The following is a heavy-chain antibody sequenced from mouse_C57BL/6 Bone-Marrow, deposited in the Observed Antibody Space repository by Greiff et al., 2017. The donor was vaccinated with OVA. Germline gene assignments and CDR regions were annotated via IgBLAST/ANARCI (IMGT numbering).Heavy chain of an antibody. J-gene: IGHJ3*01. CDR1: GSPSSSIA. Sequence: EVQGVGLGGGLLKPGGSLKPSFAPPGSPSSSIALSWVRRTTEKRLEWVATISDGGSYTYYPDNVKGRFTISRDNAKNNLYLQMSHLKSEDTAMYYCARDPAWFAYWGQGTLVTVSA. V-gene: IGHV5-4*01. CDR2: ISDGGSYT. CDR3: ARDPAWFAY.